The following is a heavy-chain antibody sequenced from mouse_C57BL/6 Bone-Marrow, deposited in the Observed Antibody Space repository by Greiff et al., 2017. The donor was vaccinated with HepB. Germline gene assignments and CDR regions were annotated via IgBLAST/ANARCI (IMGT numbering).Heavy chain of an antibody. D-gene: IGHD2-1*01. V-gene: IGHV1-52*01. Sequence: QVQLKQPGAELVRPGSSVKLSCKASGYTFTSYWMHWVKQRPIQGLEWIGNIDPSDSETHYNQKFKDKATLTVDKSSSTAFMQLSSLTSEDSAVYHCARGDYYGKGSFAYWGQGTLVTVSA. CDR1: GYTFTSYW. CDR3: ARGDYYGKGSFAY. CDR2: IDPSDSET. J-gene: IGHJ3*01.